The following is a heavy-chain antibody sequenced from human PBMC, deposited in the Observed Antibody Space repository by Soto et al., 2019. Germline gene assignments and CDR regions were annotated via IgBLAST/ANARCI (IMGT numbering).Heavy chain of an antibody. Sequence: QVQLVESGGGLVKPGGSLRLSCAASGFTFSDYYMSWIRQAPGKGLEWVSYMSRSGSTIYYADSVKGRFTISRDNAKNSLYLQMNSLRDEDTAVYYCARADTIFWGPKNGMDVWGQGTTVTVSS. J-gene: IGHJ6*02. V-gene: IGHV3-11*01. CDR3: ARADTIFWGPKNGMDV. CDR1: GFTFSDYY. D-gene: IGHD3-3*01. CDR2: MSRSGSTI.